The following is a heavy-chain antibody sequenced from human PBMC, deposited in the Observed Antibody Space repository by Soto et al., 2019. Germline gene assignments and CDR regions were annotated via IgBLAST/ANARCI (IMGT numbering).Heavy chain of an antibody. CDR3: AKDRLIVVVITPVGFDY. Sequence: PGGSLRLSCAASEFTFSNYAMSWVRQAPGKGLEWVSAISGSGGSTYYADSVKGRFTISRDNSKNTLYLQMNSLRAEDTAVYYCAKDRLIVVVITPVGFDYWGQGTLVTVSS. J-gene: IGHJ4*02. V-gene: IGHV3-23*01. CDR1: EFTFSNYA. D-gene: IGHD3-22*01. CDR2: ISGSGGST.